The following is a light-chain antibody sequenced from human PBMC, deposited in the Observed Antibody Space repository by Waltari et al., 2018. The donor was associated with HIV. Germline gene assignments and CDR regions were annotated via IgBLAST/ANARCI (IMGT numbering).Light chain of an antibody. CDR1: SSDVGGYNY. CDR3: SSYTSSSLEI. Sequence: QSALTQPASVSGSPGQSITISCTGTSSDVGGYNYVSWYQQHPGKAPKLMIYEVTNRPSGFSHRFSGSKSGNTASLTISALQVEEEADYYCSSYTSSSLEIFGGGTKLTVL. V-gene: IGLV2-14*03. CDR2: EVT. J-gene: IGLJ2*01.